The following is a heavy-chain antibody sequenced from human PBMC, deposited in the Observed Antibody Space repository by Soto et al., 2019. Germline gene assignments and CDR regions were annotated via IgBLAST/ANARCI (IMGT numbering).Heavy chain of an antibody. CDR1: GGSINSGAYY. Sequence: QVQLQESGPGLVKPSQTLSLTCSVSGGSINSGAYYWGWIRQHPGKGLEWIGYISYTGRTYSNPFLPSRVNIALDMSEGQFSLKLTSVTAADTAVYFRAGVSATGTPWIHPWGQGTLVTVSP. J-gene: IGHJ5*02. V-gene: IGHV4-31*03. CDR2: ISYTGRT. CDR3: AGVSATGTPWIHP. D-gene: IGHD6-13*01.